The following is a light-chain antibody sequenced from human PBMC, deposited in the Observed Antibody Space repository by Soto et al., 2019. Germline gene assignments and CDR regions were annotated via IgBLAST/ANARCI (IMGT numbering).Light chain of an antibody. CDR2: KAS. V-gene: IGKV1-5*03. J-gene: IGKJ1*01. Sequence: DIQLTQSPSTLSASVGDRVTITCRASPSVDTSLAWYPQKPGKAPHILIYKASSLDTGVPSRFSGGGSVTEFTLTISSLQPDDFATYYCQQFYRYPWTFGPGTK. CDR3: QQFYRYPWT. CDR1: PSVDTS.